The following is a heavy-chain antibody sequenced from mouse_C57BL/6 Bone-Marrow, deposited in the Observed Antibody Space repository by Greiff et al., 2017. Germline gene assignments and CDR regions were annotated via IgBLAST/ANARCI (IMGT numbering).Heavy chain of an antibody. D-gene: IGHD1-2*01. J-gene: IGHJ2*01. CDR3: ARERITTALFDY. CDR1: GYTFTSYG. Sequence: VQLQQSGAELARPGASVKLSCKASGYTFTSYGISWVKQRTGQGLEWIGEIYPRSGNTYYNEKFKGKATLTADKSSSTAYMELRSLTSEDSAVYFCARERITTALFDYWGQGTTRTVSS. CDR2: IYPRSGNT. V-gene: IGHV1-81*01.